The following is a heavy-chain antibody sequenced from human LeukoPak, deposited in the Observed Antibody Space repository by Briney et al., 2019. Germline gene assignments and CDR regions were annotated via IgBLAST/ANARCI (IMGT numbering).Heavy chain of an antibody. J-gene: IGHJ4*02. CDR1: GYTFTDYG. D-gene: IGHD2-8*02. Sequence: GASVKVSCKAFGYTFTDYGITWVRQARGQGVQWLACVTANTRNTTSAHRFHVRLPMTIPTSTTPAYMALRSLGSDDTAVYSCVRVKSNTWWGNFDYWGQGTLVTVSS. CDR2: VTANTRNT. CDR3: VRVKSNTWWGNFDY. V-gene: IGHV1-18*04.